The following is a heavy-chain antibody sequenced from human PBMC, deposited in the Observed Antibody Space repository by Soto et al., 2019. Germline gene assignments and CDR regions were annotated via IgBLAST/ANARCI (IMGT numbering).Heavy chain of an antibody. CDR3: AREEGGHCSSTSCYVFYYHYYMDV. D-gene: IGHD2-2*01. Sequence: SQTLSLTCAISGDSVSSNSAAWNWIRQSPSRGLEWLGRTYYRSKWYNDYAVSVKSRITINPDTSKNQFSLQLNSVTPEDTAVYYCAREEGGHCSSTSCYVFYYHYYMDVWGKGTTVTVSS. V-gene: IGHV6-1*01. CDR1: GDSVSSNSAA. CDR2: TYYRSKWYN. J-gene: IGHJ6*03.